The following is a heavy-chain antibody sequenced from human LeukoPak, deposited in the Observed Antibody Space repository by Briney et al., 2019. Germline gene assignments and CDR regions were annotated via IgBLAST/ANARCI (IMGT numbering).Heavy chain of an antibody. D-gene: IGHD3-10*01. Sequence: GGSLRLSCEASGFTFSTYAMNWVRQAPGKGLEWVSYINTDSSTIYYADSVKGRFTISRDNSKNTPYLQMSSLRAEDTAVYYCVKDGSGSYYTYYFDYWGQGTLVTVSS. J-gene: IGHJ4*02. CDR1: GFTFSTYA. CDR2: INTDSSTI. V-gene: IGHV3-48*01. CDR3: VKDGSGSYYTYYFDY.